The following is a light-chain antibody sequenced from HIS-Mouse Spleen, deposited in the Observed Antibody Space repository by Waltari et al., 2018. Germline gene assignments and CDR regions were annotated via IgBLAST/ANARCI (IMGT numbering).Light chain of an antibody. CDR1: RCTNVGTYR. Sequence: QAVLTQPSSLSASPGASASLTCTLRRCTNVGTYRIALHQQDPGSPPQYLLRYKTDSDKQQGSGVPSRFSGSKDASANAGILLISGLQSEDEADYYCMIWHSSAWVFGGGTKLTVL. V-gene: IGLV5-45*02. J-gene: IGLJ3*02. CDR3: MIWHSSAWV. CDR2: YKTDSDK.